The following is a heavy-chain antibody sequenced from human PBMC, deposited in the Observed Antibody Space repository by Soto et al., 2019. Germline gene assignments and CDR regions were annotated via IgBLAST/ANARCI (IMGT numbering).Heavy chain of an antibody. CDR3: ARGGSGYVWFNEF. Sequence: QEQLVQSGAEVKKSGSSVKVSCKDTGGLFSSYAVTWVRQAPGQGLERMGGIIPVFDTVYYGQKFQGRVTITADESTNTACMERSSLRSQDAAMYSCARGGSGYVWFNEFWGQGTLVTVSS. CDR1: GGLFSSYA. CDR2: IIPVFDTV. J-gene: IGHJ4*02. V-gene: IGHV1-69*01. D-gene: IGHD3-22*01.